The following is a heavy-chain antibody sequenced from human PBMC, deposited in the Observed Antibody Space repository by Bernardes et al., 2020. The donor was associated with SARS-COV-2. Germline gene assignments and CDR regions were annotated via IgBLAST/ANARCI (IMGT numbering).Heavy chain of an antibody. V-gene: IGHV3-23*01. CDR2: ISAIRNT. CDR3: AIDVAGEYST. D-gene: IGHD3-16*01. CDR1: GITFSTSD. J-gene: IGHJ5*02. Sequence: GSLRLSCATSGITFSTSDMAWVRQAPGKGLEWVSTISAIRNTHYADPVKGRFTISRDNSRNTLYLQMNNLRAEDTAVYYCAIDVAGEYSTWGQGTLVTVSS.